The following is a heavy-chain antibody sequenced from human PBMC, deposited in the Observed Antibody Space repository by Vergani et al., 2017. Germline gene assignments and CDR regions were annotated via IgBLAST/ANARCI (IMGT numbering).Heavy chain of an antibody. V-gene: IGHV3-48*01. CDR3: AKERDDSNYGFDY. Sequence: EVQLLESGGDLVQPGGSLRLSCVASGFTFRPYTMNWVRQGPGKGLEWLSYISSSSAAINYADSVKGRFTISRDNAKNSLYLQMNSLRAEDTAVYYCAKERDDSNYGFDYWGQGTLVTVSS. CDR1: GFTFRPYT. J-gene: IGHJ4*02. D-gene: IGHD4-11*01. CDR2: ISSSSAAI.